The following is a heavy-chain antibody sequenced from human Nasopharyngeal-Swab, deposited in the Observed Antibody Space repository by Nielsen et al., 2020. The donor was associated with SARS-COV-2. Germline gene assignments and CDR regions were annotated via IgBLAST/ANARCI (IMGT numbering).Heavy chain of an antibody. CDR2: INPSGGST. CDR1: GYTFTSYY. D-gene: IGHD2-15*01. J-gene: IGHJ4*02. V-gene: IGHV1-46*01. Sequence: ASVKVSCKASGYTFTSYYMHWVRQAPGQGLEWMGIINPSGGSTSYAQKFQGRVTMTRDTSTSTVYMELSSLRSEDTAVYYCARVKPTDCSGGSCYSLPLGYWGQGTLVTVSS. CDR3: ARVKPTDCSGGSCYSLPLGY.